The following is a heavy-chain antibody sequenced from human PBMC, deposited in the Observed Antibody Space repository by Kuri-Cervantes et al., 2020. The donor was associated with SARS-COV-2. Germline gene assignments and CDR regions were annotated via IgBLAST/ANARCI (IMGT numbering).Heavy chain of an antibody. CDR3: ARDNSAYYDFWSGYYNYFDY. V-gene: IGHV3-20*04. CDR1: GFTFDDYG. CDR2: INWNGGST. J-gene: IGHJ4*02. D-gene: IGHD3-3*01. Sequence: GESLKISCAASGFTFDDYGMSWVRQAPGKGLEWVSGINWNGGSTGYADSVKGRFTISRDNAKNSLYLQMNSPRAEDTAVYYCARDNSAYYDFWSGYYNYFDYWGQGTLVTVSS.